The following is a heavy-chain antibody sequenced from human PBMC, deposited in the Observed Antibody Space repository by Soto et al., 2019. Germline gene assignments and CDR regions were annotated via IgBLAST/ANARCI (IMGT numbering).Heavy chain of an antibody. CDR1: GGSISSGGYY. Sequence: PSETLSLTCTVSGGSISSGGYYWSWIRQHPGKGLEWIGYIYYSGSTYYNPSLKSRVTISVDTSKNQFSLKLSSVTAADTAVYYWPRDYCSSTSCYEPWGQGTLVTVA. J-gene: IGHJ1*01. CDR3: PRDYCSSTSCYEP. D-gene: IGHD2-2*01. CDR2: IYYSGST. V-gene: IGHV4-31*03.